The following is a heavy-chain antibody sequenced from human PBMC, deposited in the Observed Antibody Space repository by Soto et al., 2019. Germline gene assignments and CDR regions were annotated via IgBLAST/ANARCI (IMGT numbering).Heavy chain of an antibody. CDR3: ARDRGYPVPEFDP. V-gene: IGHV4-59*01. J-gene: IGHJ5*02. D-gene: IGHD3-10*01. Sequence: SETLSLTCTVSGGSISSYYWSWIRQPPGKGLEWIGYIYYSGSTNYNPSLKSRVTISVDTSKNQSSLKLSSVTAADTAVYYCARDRGYPVPEFDPWGQGTLVTV. CDR2: IYYSGST. CDR1: GGSISSYY.